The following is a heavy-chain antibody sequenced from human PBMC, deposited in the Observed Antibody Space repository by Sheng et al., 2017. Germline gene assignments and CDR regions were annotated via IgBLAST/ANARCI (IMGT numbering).Heavy chain of an antibody. CDR3: ARALWTAYYGDV. Sequence: QVQLQESGPGLVKPSETLSLTCTVSRGSIRSSSYYWDWIRQPPGKGLEWIGSIYYTGSTYCNPSLKSRVTISVDTSKNQFSLNLTSVTAADTAMYYCARALWTAYYGDVWGQGTPVTVSS. J-gene: IGHJ6*02. V-gene: IGHV4-39*07. CDR1: RGSIRSSSYY. D-gene: IGHD3-3*01. CDR2: IYYTGST.